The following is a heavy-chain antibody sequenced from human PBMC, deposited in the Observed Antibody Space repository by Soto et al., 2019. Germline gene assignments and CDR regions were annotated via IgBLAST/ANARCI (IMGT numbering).Heavy chain of an antibody. J-gene: IGHJ4*02. CDR3: ARPGREPYDSNDYYSYFDY. Sequence: ESLKISCKSSGYDFSTYWIGWVRRMPGKGLEWVAIIYPGDSITKYDSNTRYSPSFQGQVTISVDRSISTAYLQWSSLKASDTAIYYCARPGREPYDSNDYYSYFDYWGQGTPVTVSS. V-gene: IGHV5-51*01. CDR2: IYPGDSITKYDSNT. D-gene: IGHD3-22*01. CDR1: GYDFSTYW.